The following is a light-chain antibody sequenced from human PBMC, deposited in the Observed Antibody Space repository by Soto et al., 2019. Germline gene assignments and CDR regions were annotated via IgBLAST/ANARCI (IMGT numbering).Light chain of an antibody. V-gene: IGKV3-15*01. Sequence: EILMTQSPATLSVSPGERATLSCRASQSVSNNLAWYQQKPGQAPRLLIYGASTRATGIPVRFSGSGSGTEFILTISSLQSEDFAVYYCQQYNNWPRTFGQGTKVDIK. CDR2: GAS. CDR3: QQYNNWPRT. J-gene: IGKJ1*01. CDR1: QSVSNN.